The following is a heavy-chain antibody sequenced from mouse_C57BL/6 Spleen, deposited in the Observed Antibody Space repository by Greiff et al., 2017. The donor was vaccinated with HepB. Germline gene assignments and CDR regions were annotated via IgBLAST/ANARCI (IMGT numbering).Heavy chain of an antibody. J-gene: IGHJ4*01. D-gene: IGHD1-1*01. V-gene: IGHV1-52*01. CDR3: ARSPIDYGSSYYAMDY. CDR2: IDPSDSET. CDR1: SYTFTSYW. Sequence: VQLQQPGAELVRPGSSVKLSCKASSYTFTSYWMHWVKQRPIQGLEWIGNIDPSDSETHYNQKFKDKATLTVDKSSSTAYMQLSSLTSEDSAVYYCARSPIDYGSSYYAMDYWGQGTSVTVSS.